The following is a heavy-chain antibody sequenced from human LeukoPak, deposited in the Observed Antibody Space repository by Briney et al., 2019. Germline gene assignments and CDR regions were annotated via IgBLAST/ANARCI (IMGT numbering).Heavy chain of an antibody. CDR3: ARDYGGSSPFDY. D-gene: IGHD4-23*01. CDR2: ISSSDSTI. V-gene: IGHV3-48*03. Sequence: GGSLRLSCAASGFTFSSYEMHWVRQPPGKGLEWVSYISSSDSTIYYADSVKGRFTISRDNAKYSLYLQMNSLRAEDTAVYYCARDYGGSSPFDYWGQGTLVTVSS. J-gene: IGHJ4*02. CDR1: GFTFSSYE.